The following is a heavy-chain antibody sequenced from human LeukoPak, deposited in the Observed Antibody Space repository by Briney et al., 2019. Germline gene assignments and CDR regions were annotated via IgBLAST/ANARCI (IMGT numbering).Heavy chain of an antibody. CDR2: VSGADGTT. CDR1: GFTFSAYG. Sequence: GGSLRLSCAASGFTFSAYGMSWVRQSPRKGLEWVSGVSGADGTTYYADSVKGRFTISRDNSKSTLYLQMNNLRAEDTAVYYCAKHWSYCSTTSCFFNYYYYYMDVWGKGTTVTVSS. J-gene: IGHJ6*03. V-gene: IGHV3-23*01. CDR3: AKHWSYCSTTSCFFNYYYYYMDV. D-gene: IGHD2-2*01.